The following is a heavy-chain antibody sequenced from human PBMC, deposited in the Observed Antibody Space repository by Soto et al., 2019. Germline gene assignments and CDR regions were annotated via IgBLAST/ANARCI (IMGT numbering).Heavy chain of an antibody. J-gene: IGHJ4*02. CDR1: GFTFSSHS. V-gene: IGHV3-48*01. Sequence: PWRSLRLPCAASGFTFSSHSMNWILQAPGKGLEWVSYISSSSSTIYYADSVKGRFTISRDNAKNSLYLQMNSLRAEDTAVYYCARDYSSYGPFDYWGQGTLVTVSS. D-gene: IGHD5-18*01. CDR2: ISSSSSTI. CDR3: ARDYSSYGPFDY.